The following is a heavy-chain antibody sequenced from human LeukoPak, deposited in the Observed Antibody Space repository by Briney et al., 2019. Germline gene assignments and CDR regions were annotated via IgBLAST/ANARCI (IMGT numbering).Heavy chain of an antibody. D-gene: IGHD2-21*02. J-gene: IGHJ4*02. CDR2: IKAKTDDWTT. CDR3: TTDQKQYCGGDCYSA. CDR1: GFTFSTAW. V-gene: IGHV3-15*01. Sequence: GGSLRLSCAASGFTFSTAWMNWVRQAPGKGLESVGRIKAKTDDWTTDYAAPVKGRFTISRDDSETTLYLQMNSLKTEDSAVYYCTTDQKQYCGGDCYSAWGQGTLVTVSS.